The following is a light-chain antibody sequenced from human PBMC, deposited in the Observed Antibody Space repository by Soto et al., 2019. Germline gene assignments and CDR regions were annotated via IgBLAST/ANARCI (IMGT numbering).Light chain of an antibody. CDR3: QQYAYMWT. CDR2: RVS. V-gene: IGKV3-20*01. J-gene: IGKJ1*01. Sequence: IVLTQSPGALALSPGERTTLSCRASQSISRYLAWYQRKPGQAPRLLIYRVSSRATGVPDRFSGSGSGTDYTLTISRLEPEDFAVYHCQQYAYMWTFGQGTKGDIK. CDR1: QSISRY.